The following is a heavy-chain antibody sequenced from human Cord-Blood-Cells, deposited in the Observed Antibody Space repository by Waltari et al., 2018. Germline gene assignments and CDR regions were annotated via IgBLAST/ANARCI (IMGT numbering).Heavy chain of an antibody. V-gene: IGHV3-15*01. CDR2: IKSKTDGGTT. CDR1: GFTFSNAW. CDR3: TTVAYYDFWSGYYDAFDI. Sequence: EVQLVESGGGLVKPGGSLRLSCAASGFTFSNAWMSWVRQAPGQGLEWVGRIKSKTDGGTTDYAAPVKGRFTISRDDSKNTLYLQMNSLKTEDTAVYYCTTVAYYDFWSGYYDAFDIWGQGTMVTVSS. J-gene: IGHJ3*02. D-gene: IGHD3-3*01.